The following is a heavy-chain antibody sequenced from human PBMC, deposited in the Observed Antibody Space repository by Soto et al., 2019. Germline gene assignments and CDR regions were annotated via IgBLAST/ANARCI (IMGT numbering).Heavy chain of an antibody. CDR2: ISSSGSTI. D-gene: IGHD1-26*01. Sequence: WGSLRLSCAASGFTFSSYEMNCVRQAPGKGLEWVSYISSSGSTIYYADSVKGRFTISRDNAKNSLYLQMNSLRAEDTAVYYCARELWELAVDYWGQGTLVTVS. V-gene: IGHV3-48*03. J-gene: IGHJ4*02. CDR1: GFTFSSYE. CDR3: ARELWELAVDY.